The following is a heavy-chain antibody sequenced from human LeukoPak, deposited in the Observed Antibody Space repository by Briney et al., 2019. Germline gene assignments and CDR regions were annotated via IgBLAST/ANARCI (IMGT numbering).Heavy chain of an antibody. CDR1: GFTFSSYA. CDR3: TTEARKLRGIQLWSTEHRYYFDY. CDR2: IKSKTDGGTT. D-gene: IGHD5-18*01. Sequence: KTGGSLRLSCAASGFTFSSYAMSWVRQAPGKGLEWVGRIKSKTDGGTTDYAAPVKGRFTISRDDSKNTLFLQMNSLKTEDTAVYCCTTEARKLRGIQLWSTEHRYYFDYWGQGTLVTVSS. V-gene: IGHV3-15*01. J-gene: IGHJ4*02.